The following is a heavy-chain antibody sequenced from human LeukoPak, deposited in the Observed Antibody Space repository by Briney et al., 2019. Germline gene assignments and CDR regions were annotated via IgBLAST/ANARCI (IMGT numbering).Heavy chain of an antibody. CDR1: GGTFSSYA. Sequence: SVKVSCKASGGTFSSYAINWVRQARAQGLEWMGGIIPIFGTANYAQKFQVRVTTTAEESTSTAYIELSSLTSEDTAVYYCARVDLDLLPTFSGWGQGSLVTVSS. D-gene: IGHD3-3*01. V-gene: IGHV1-69*13. CDR2: IIPIFGTA. CDR3: ARVDLDLLPTFSG. J-gene: IGHJ4*02.